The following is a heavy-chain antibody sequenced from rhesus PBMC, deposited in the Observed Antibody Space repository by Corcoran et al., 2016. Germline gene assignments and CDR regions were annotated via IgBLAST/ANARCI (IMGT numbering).Heavy chain of an antibody. CDR2: IYGRGGST. V-gene: IGHV4-93*01. Sequence: QVQLQESGPAVVKPSENLSLTCAVSGGSISSSNGWTWIRQSPGKGLEWIGGIYGRGGSTKYTPALKSRVTISKDTSKNQFSLKLSAVTAADTAVYYCARDFTDAYGYYYTPCDYWAQRVLVTVSS. CDR3: ARDFTDAYGYYYTPCDY. J-gene: IGHJ4*01. CDR1: GGSISSSNG. D-gene: IGHD3-9*01.